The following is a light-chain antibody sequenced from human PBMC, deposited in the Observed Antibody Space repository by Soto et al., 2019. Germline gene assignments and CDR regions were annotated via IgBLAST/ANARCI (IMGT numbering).Light chain of an antibody. CDR3: STWDDSLSGVV. CDR1: SSNIGSNP. J-gene: IGLJ2*01. Sequence: QSVLTQPPSASGTPGQRVTISCSGSSSNIGSNPVNWYQQFPGTAPKLLIYNNTQRPSGVPDRFSGSKSGTSASLAISGPQSEDEADYYCSTWDDSLSGVVFGGGTKLTVL. CDR2: NNT. V-gene: IGLV1-44*01.